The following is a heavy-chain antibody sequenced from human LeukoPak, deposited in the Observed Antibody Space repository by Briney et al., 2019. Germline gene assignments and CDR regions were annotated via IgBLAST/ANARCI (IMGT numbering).Heavy chain of an antibody. J-gene: IGHJ5*02. CDR1: GYTFTGYY. CDR2: INPNSGGT. Sequence: ASVKVSCTASGYTFTGYYMHWVRQAPGQGLEWMGWINPNSGGTDYAQKFQGRVTMTRDTSISTAYMEVSRLRSDDTAVYYCARDYYYSSGYSRFDPWGQGTLVTVSS. D-gene: IGHD3-22*01. CDR3: ARDYYYSSGYSRFDP. V-gene: IGHV1-2*02.